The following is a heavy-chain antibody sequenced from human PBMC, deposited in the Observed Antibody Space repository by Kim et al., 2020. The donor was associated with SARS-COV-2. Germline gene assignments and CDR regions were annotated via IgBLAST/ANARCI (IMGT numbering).Heavy chain of an antibody. J-gene: IGHJ6*02. CDR2: IYHSGST. Sequence: SETLSLTCAVSGGSISSSNWWSWVRQPPGKGLEWIGEIYHSGSTNYNPSLKSRVTISVDKSKNQFSLKLSSVTAADTAVYYWAREKVQQLVRYYGMDVWGQRTTVTVSS. V-gene: IGHV4-4*02. CDR1: GGSISSSNW. CDR3: AREKVQQLVRYYGMDV. D-gene: IGHD6-13*01.